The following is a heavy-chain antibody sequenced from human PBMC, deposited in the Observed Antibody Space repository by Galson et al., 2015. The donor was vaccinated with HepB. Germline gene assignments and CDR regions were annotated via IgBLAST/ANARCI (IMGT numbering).Heavy chain of an antibody. CDR3: ARDIFEKWKLLFDNYYYGLAV. D-gene: IGHD2/OR15-2a*01. Sequence: SLRLSCAASGFTFSSFAMNWVRQAPGKGLEWVSSISGSGTDTYYADSVKGRFTISRDNSKNTLYLQMNSLRAADTALYYCARDIFEKWKLLFDNYYYGLAVWGKGTTVTVSS. V-gene: IGHV3-23*01. CDR1: GFTFSSFA. CDR2: ISGSGTDT. J-gene: IGHJ6*04.